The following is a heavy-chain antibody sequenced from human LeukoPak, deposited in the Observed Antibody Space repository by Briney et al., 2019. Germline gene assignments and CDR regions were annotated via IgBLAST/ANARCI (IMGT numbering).Heavy chain of an antibody. Sequence: GASVKVSCKASGYTFSTYGISWVRQAPGQGLEWMGWISAYNGNTNYAQKLQGRVTTTTDTSTSTAYMELASLRSDDTAVYYCARDGLRSGNYNVYWGQGTLVTVSS. CDR1: GYTFSTYG. CDR2: ISAYNGNT. J-gene: IGHJ4*02. V-gene: IGHV1-18*01. CDR3: ARDGLRSGNYNVY. D-gene: IGHD1-26*01.